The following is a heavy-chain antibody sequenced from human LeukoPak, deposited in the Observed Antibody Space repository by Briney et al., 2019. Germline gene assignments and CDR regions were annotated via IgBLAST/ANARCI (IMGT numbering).Heavy chain of an antibody. J-gene: IGHJ4*02. D-gene: IGHD6-19*01. V-gene: IGHV3-30-3*01. CDR2: ISPYGSQK. CDR1: GFTFRDYT. CDR3: VTSPDSAWHQFDF. Sequence: GGSLRLSCLASGFTFRDYTFHWVRQTPDKGLEWVAVISPYGSQKWYADSVKGRFTISRDDSKNTLSLQMNSLQTEDTAIYHCVTSPDSAWHQFDFWGQGTLVTVS.